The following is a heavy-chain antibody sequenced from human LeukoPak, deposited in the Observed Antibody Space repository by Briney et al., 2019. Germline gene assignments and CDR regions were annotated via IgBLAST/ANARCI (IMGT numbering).Heavy chain of an antibody. Sequence: SETLSLTCTVSGGSISSTSSYWGWLRQPPGTGLEWIATIYYSGSTYYNASLKSRITIAVDTSKSQFSLKLSSVTAADTAVYYCARLNYYGFDYWGQGTLVTFSS. CDR3: ARLNYYGFDY. CDR1: GGSISSTSSY. D-gene: IGHD1-26*01. V-gene: IGHV4-39*01. CDR2: IYYSGST. J-gene: IGHJ4*02.